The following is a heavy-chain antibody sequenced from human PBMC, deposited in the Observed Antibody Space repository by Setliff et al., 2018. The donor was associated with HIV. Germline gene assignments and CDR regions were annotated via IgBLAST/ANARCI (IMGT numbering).Heavy chain of an antibody. CDR1: GAPISSYY. CDR3: AGESPDGLDY. D-gene: IGHD2-8*01. V-gene: IGHV4-59*01. CDR2: IYNSGYS. Sequence: SETLSLTCKVSGAPISSYYWNWIRQPPGKGLEWIGYIYNSGYSNSKPSLKSRVTISLDTSKNQFSLKLSSVTAADTAVYYCAGESPDGLDYWGQGTLVTVSS. J-gene: IGHJ4*02.